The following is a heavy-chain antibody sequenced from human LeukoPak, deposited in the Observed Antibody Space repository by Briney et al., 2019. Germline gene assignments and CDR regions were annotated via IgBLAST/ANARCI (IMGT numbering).Heavy chain of an antibody. D-gene: IGHD6-13*01. CDR2: ISSSSSYI. CDR3: ARAGLVDSSSPRY. J-gene: IGHJ4*02. V-gene: IGHV3-21*01. CDR1: GFTFSSYS. Sequence: GGSLRLSCAASGFTFSSYSMNWVRQAPGKGLEWVSSISSSSSYIYYADSVKGRFTISRYNAKNSLYLQMNSLRAEDTAVYYCARAGLVDSSSPRYWGQGTLVTVSS.